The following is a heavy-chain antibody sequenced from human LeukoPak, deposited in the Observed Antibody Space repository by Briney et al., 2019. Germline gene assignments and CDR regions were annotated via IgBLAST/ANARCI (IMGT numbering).Heavy chain of an antibody. V-gene: IGHV3-21*01. D-gene: IGHD6-19*01. J-gene: IGHJ4*02. CDR1: GFTFSSYS. CDR3: ASNIREQWLVFTPPNFDY. Sequence: PGGSLRLSCAASGFTFSSYSMNWVRQAPGKGLEWVSSVSSSSSYIYYADSVKGRFTISRDNAKNSLYLQMNSLRAEDTAVYYCASNIREQWLVFTPPNFDYWGQGTLVTVSS. CDR2: VSSSSSYI.